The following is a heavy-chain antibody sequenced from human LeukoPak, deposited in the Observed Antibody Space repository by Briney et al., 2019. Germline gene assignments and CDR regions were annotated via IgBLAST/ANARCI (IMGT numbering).Heavy chain of an antibody. Sequence: GSLRISCSASGFTFSSFAMPWVRQAPGKGLEYVSAISSNGGSTYYADSVKGRFTISRDNSKNTLYLQMSSLRAEDTAVYYCVKEWNLRGYFDYWGQGTLVTVSS. J-gene: IGHJ4*02. V-gene: IGHV3-64D*06. CDR2: ISSNGGST. D-gene: IGHD1-1*01. CDR1: GFTFSSFA. CDR3: VKEWNLRGYFDY.